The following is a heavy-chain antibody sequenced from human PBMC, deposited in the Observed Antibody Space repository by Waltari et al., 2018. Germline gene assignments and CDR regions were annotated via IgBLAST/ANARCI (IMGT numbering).Heavy chain of an antibody. CDR1: GYSISSGYY. CDR3: ATSRDYGDYDDY. J-gene: IGHJ4*02. V-gene: IGHV4-38-2*01. CDR2: IYHSGST. Sequence: QVQLQESGPGLVKPSETLSLTCAVSGYSISSGYYWGWIRQPPGKGLEWIGSIYHSGSTYYNPSLKSRVTISVDTSKNQFSLKLSSVTAADTAVYYCATSRDYGDYDDYWGQGTLVTVSS. D-gene: IGHD4-17*01.